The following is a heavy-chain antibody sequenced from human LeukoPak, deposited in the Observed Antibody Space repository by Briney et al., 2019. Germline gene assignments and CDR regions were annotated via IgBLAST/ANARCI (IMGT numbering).Heavy chain of an antibody. Sequence: SETLSLTCTVSGGSMSSYYWSWIRQPPGKGLEWIGYIYYSGSTNYNPSLKSRVTISVDTSKNHLSLKLSSVTAADTAVYYCARNRDGYNSFDYWGQGTLVTVSS. CDR1: GGSMSSYY. D-gene: IGHD5-24*01. CDR3: ARNRDGYNSFDY. V-gene: IGHV4-59*12. CDR2: IYYSGST. J-gene: IGHJ4*02.